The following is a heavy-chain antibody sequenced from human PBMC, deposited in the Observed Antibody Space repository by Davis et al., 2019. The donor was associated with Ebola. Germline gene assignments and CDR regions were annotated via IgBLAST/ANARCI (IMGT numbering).Heavy chain of an antibody. D-gene: IGHD3-16*01. V-gene: IGHV3-30*03. CDR1: GFTFSSYG. Sequence: GGSLRLSCAASGFTFSSYGMHWVRQAPGKGLEWVAVISYDGSNKYYADSVKGRFTISRDNSKNTLYLQMNSLRAEDTAVYYCARHTSLGYWGQGTLVTVSS. CDR3: ARHTSLGY. J-gene: IGHJ4*02. CDR2: ISYDGSNK.